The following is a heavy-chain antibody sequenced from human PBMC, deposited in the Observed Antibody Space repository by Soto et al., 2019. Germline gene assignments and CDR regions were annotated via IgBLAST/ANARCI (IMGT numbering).Heavy chain of an antibody. Sequence: SVKVSCKASGGTFSSYAISWVRQAPGQGLEWMGGIIPIFGTANYAQKFQGRVTITADESTSTAYMELSSLRSEDTAVYYRARVNGDYGVFHYFDYWGQGTLVTVSS. D-gene: IGHD4-17*01. CDR1: GGTFSSYA. CDR2: IIPIFGTA. J-gene: IGHJ4*02. CDR3: ARVNGDYGVFHYFDY. V-gene: IGHV1-69*13.